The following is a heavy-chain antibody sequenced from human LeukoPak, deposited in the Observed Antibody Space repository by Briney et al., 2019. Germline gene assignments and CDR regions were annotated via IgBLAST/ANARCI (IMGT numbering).Heavy chain of an antibody. J-gene: IGHJ3*02. V-gene: IGHV5-51*01. CDR1: GYSFTSYW. D-gene: IGHD6-13*01. CDR3: ARQRIAAAGTRAFDI. Sequence: GESLKISCKGSGYSFTSYWIGWVRQMPGKGLEWMGIIYPGDSDTRYSPSFQGQVTISADKSISTAYLQWSSLKASDTAMYYCARQRIAAAGTRAFDIWGQGTMVTVSS. CDR2: IYPGDSDT.